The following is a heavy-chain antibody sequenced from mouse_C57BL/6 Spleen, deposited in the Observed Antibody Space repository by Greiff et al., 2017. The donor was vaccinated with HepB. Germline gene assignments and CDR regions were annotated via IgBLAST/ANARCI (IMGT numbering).Heavy chain of an antibody. J-gene: IGHJ2*01. CDR2: IDPEEGEM. CDR3: ARGLLRVPLDY. Sequence: GQLQQSGAELVKPGASVKLSCTASGFNIKDYYMHWVKQRTEQGLEWIGRIDPEEGEMKYASKLQGKATITADTSFNTAYMQLSSLTSEDTAVNYCARGLLRVPLDYWGQGTTLTVSS. D-gene: IGHD1-1*01. CDR1: GFNIKDYY. V-gene: IGHV14-2*01.